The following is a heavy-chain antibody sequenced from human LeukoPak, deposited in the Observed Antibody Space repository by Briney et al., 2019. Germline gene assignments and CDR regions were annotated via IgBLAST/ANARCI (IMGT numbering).Heavy chain of an antibody. D-gene: IGHD4-23*01. J-gene: IGHJ4*02. CDR3: ARHQITTVVTGLFDH. CDR1: GGSISSYY. CDR2: IYYSGST. Sequence: SETLSLTCTVSGGSISSYYWSWIRQPPGKGLEWIGYIYYSGSTNYNPSLKSRVTISIDTSKNQFSLKLTSVTAADTAVYYCARHQITTVVTGLFDHWGQETLVTVSS. V-gene: IGHV4-59*08.